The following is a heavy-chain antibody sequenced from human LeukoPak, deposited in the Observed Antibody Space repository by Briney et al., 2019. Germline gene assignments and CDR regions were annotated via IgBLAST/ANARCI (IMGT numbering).Heavy chain of an antibody. CDR1: GYTFTGYY. CDR2: INPNSGGT. Sequence: ASVEVSCKASGYTFTGYYMHWVRQAPGQGLEWMGRINPNSGGTNYAQKFQGRVTMTRDTSISTAYMELSRLRSDDTAVYYCARSKSYYDSSGYDYWGQGTLVTVSS. J-gene: IGHJ4*02. D-gene: IGHD3-22*01. CDR3: ARSKSYYDSSGYDY. V-gene: IGHV1-2*06.